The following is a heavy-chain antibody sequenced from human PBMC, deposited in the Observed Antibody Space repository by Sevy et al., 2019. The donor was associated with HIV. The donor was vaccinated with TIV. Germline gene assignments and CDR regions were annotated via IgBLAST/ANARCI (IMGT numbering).Heavy chain of an antibody. Sequence: GGSLRLSCAASGFTFSSYSMNWVRQAPGKGLEWVSYISSSSSTIYYADSVKGRFTISRDNAKNSLYLQMNSLRAEDTAVYYCARDHQLSSRGYFYYYGMDVWGQGTTVTVSS. CDR1: GFTFSSYS. CDR3: ARDHQLSSRGYFYYYGMDV. J-gene: IGHJ6*02. V-gene: IGHV3-48*01. CDR2: ISSSSSTI. D-gene: IGHD3-16*02.